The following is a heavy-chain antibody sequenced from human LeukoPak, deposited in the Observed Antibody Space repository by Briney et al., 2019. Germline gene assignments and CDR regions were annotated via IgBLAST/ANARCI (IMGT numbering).Heavy chain of an antibody. Sequence: GASVKVSCKASGYTFTSYDINWVRQATGQGLEWMGWMNPNSGNTGYAQKFQGRVTMTRNTSISTAYMELSSLRSEDTAVYYCARPVCSGGSCLKNWFDPWGQGTLVTVSS. CDR1: GYTFTSYD. J-gene: IGHJ5*02. CDR2: MNPNSGNT. V-gene: IGHV1-8*01. D-gene: IGHD2-15*01. CDR3: ARPVCSGGSCLKNWFDP.